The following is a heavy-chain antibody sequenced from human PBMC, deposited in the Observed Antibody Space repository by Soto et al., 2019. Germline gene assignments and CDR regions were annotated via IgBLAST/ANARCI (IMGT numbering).Heavy chain of an antibody. CDR1: GFTFSSYA. D-gene: IGHD5-12*01. CDR2: ISGSGGRT. Sequence: EVQLLESGGGLVQPGGSLRLSCAASGFTFSSYAMSWVRRAPGKGLEWGSVISGSGGRTYYADSVKGRFTISRDNSKNTLYLQMNSLRAEDTAVYYCAKAPYSGYDYIANFDYWGQGTLVTVSS. J-gene: IGHJ4*02. V-gene: IGHV3-23*01. CDR3: AKAPYSGYDYIANFDY.